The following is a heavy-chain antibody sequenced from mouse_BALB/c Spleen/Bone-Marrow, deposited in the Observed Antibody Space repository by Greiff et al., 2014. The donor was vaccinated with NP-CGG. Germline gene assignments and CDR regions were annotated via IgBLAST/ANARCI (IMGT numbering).Heavy chain of an antibody. Sequence: VQLKESGGDLVKPGGSLKLSCAASGFTFSHFGMSWVRQTPDKRLEWVATISRGGSYTYYPDSLKGRFTISRDNAKNTLYLQMSSLKSEDTAMYYCASPHYYNSSPWWYFDVWGAGTTVTVSS. CDR2: ISRGGSYT. CDR1: GFTFSHFG. CDR3: ASPHYYNSSPWWYFDV. J-gene: IGHJ1*01. V-gene: IGHV5-6*01. D-gene: IGHD1-1*01.